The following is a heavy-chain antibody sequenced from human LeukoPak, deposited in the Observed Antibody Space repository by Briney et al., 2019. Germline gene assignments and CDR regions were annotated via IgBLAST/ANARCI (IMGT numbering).Heavy chain of an antibody. D-gene: IGHD4-17*01. V-gene: IGHV3-33*01. Sequence: RTGGSLRLSCAASGFTFSSYGMHWVRQAPGKGLEWVAVIWYDGSNKYYADSVKGRFTISRDNSKNTLYLQMNSLRAEDTAVYYCARSSHRLTVTTNYFDYWGQGTLVTVSS. CDR3: ARSSHRLTVTTNYFDY. CDR1: GFTFSSYG. CDR2: IWYDGSNK. J-gene: IGHJ4*02.